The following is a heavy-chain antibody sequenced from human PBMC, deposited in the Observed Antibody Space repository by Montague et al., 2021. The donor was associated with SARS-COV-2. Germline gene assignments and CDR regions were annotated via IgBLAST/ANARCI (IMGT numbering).Heavy chain of an antibody. Sequence: ALGKPTQTLTLTCTFSGFSLSTSGVGVGWIRQPPGKALEWLALIYWDVDKRYSPSLKSRLTITKDTSKNQVVLTMTNVDPVDTATYFCAHRPGYNFGNPYFDYWGQGTLATVSS. CDR2: IYWDVDK. V-gene: IGHV2-5*02. CDR1: GFSLSTSGVG. D-gene: IGHD5-18*01. CDR3: AHRPGYNFGNPYFDY. J-gene: IGHJ4*02.